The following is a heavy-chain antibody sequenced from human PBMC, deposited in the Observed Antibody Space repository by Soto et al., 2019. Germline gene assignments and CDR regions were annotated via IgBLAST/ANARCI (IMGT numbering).Heavy chain of an antibody. J-gene: IGHJ5*02. CDR2: IYSGGST. D-gene: IGHD2-8*01. CDR1: GFTVSSNY. V-gene: IGHV3-53*01. CDR3: ARERDGHNPNWFDL. Sequence: PGGSLRLSCGVSGFTVSSNYMSWVRQPPGKGPEWVSDIYSGGSTYYADSVKGRFTISRDNSKNTLYLQMNSLRAEDTAVYYCARERDGHNPNWFDLWGQGTLVTVSS.